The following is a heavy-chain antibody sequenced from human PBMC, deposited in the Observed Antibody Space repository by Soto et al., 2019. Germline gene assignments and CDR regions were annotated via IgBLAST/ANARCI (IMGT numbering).Heavy chain of an antibody. CDR2: IWYDGSNK. CDR1: GFTFSSYG. J-gene: IGHJ6*02. V-gene: IGHV3-33*01. CDR3: ARLLELDFWSGDYGMDV. Sequence: PGGSLRLSCAASGFTFSSYGMHWVRQAPGKGLEWVAVIWYDGSNKYYADSVKGRFTISRDNSKNTLYLQMNSLRAEDTAVYYCARLLELDFWSGDYGMDVWGQGTTVTGSS. D-gene: IGHD3-3*01.